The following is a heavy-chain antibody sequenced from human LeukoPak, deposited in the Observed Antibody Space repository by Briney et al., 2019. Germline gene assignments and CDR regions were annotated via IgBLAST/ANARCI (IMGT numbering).Heavy chain of an antibody. D-gene: IGHD6-13*01. Sequence: PSETLSLTCAVYGGSFSGYYWSWIRQPPGKGLEWIGEINHSGSTNYNPSLKSRVTISVDTSKNQFSLKLSSVTAADTAVYYCARGNTADSSSWYTNWFDPWGQGTLVTVSS. CDR3: ARGNTADSSSWYTNWFDP. CDR2: INHSGST. J-gene: IGHJ5*02. V-gene: IGHV4-34*01. CDR1: GGSFSGYY.